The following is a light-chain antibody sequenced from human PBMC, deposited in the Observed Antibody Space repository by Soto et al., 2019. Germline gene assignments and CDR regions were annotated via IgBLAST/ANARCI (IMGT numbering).Light chain of an antibody. V-gene: IGKV2-30*02. CDR3: MQGTHWPPT. Sequence: DVVMTQSPLPLPVTLGQPASISCTSSRSLVHSNGNTYLAWFQQRPDQSPRRLIYKVSNRDSGVPDRFSGSGSGSDFILQISRVEAEDVGLYFCMQGTHWPPTFGQGTKVEIK. CDR2: KVS. CDR1: RSLVHSNGNTY. J-gene: IGKJ1*01.